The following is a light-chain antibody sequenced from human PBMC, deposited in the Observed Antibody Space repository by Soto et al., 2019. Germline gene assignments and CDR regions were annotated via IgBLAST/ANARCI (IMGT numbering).Light chain of an antibody. CDR2: EVR. Sequence: QAVVTQPASVSGSPGQSITISCTGTSTDVGDYNFVFWYQQHPGKAPKLVISEVRNRPSGVSDRFSGSKSGNRAYLTISGLQPDDEADYYCSSYTGISTVVFGTGTKLTVL. V-gene: IGLV2-14*01. CDR3: SSYTGISTVV. J-gene: IGLJ1*01. CDR1: STDVGDYNF.